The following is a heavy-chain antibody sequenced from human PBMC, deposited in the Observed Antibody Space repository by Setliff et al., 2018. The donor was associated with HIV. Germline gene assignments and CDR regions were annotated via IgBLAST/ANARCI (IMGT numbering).Heavy chain of an antibody. J-gene: IGHJ4*02. CDR3: ARDEGRQVPSSSWIDY. V-gene: IGHV7-4-1*02. D-gene: IGHD6-13*01. CDR1: GYTFNTYA. Sequence: ASVKVSCKASGYTFNTYAINWVRQAPGQGLEWIGWINTNTGNPTYAQGFTGRFVFSLDTSVSTAYLQISSLKAEDTAVYYCARDEGRQVPSSSWIDYWGQGTLVTVSS. CDR2: INTNTGNP.